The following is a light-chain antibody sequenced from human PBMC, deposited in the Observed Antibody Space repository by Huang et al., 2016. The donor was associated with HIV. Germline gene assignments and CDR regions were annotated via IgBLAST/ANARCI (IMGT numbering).Light chain of an antibody. Sequence: EIVMTQSPATLSVSPGERVTLSCRASQSVTNNLAWYQQKPGQAPRLLIYGASTRATGFPARLSGSGSGTEVTLTISSLQSEDFGLYFCQQYSNWPPLTFGQGTRLEIK. CDR1: QSVTNN. J-gene: IGKJ5*01. V-gene: IGKV3-15*01. CDR3: QQYSNWPPLT. CDR2: GAS.